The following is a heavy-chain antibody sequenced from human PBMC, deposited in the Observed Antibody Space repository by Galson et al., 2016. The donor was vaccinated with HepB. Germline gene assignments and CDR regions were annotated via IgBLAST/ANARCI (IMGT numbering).Heavy chain of an antibody. Sequence: SVKVSCKVSGYPLTKLSVHWVRQAPGKGLEWMGGFDREDGETDFAQNFQGRVTMTEDTSTDTVYMELSSLISEDTAVYYCVIGDRTPDHWGQGTLITVSS. CDR3: VIGDRTPDH. V-gene: IGHV1-24*01. CDR2: FDREDGET. CDR1: GYPLTKLS. J-gene: IGHJ4*02. D-gene: IGHD1-14*01.